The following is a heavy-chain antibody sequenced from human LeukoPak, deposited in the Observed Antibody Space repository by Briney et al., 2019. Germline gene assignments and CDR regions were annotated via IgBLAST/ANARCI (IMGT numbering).Heavy chain of an antibody. D-gene: IGHD3-10*01. J-gene: IGHJ4*02. Sequence: QTGGSLRLSCAASGFTFSSYAMSWVRQAPGKGLEWVSGISAGGGTTYYADSVKGRFTISRDKSQSMLYMEMNSLRAEDTAIYYCAKDRDGGSHTRPKGFDYWGLGILVTVSS. CDR3: AKDRDGGSHTRPKGFDY. CDR1: GFTFSSYA. V-gene: IGHV3-23*01. CDR2: ISAGGGTT.